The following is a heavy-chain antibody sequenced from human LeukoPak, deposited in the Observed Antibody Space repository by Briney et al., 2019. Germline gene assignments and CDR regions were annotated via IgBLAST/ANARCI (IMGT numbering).Heavy chain of an antibody. J-gene: IGHJ4*02. CDR3: ARADFWSGYYMDY. D-gene: IGHD3-3*01. CDR2: ISSSSSSI. CDR1: GFTFSSYR. Sequence: GGSLRLSCAASGFTFSSYRMNWVRQALGKGLEWVSYISSSSSSIYYADSVKGRFTISRDNAKNALYMQMNNLRAEDTAVYYCARADFWSGYYMDYWGQGTLVTVSS. V-gene: IGHV3-48*01.